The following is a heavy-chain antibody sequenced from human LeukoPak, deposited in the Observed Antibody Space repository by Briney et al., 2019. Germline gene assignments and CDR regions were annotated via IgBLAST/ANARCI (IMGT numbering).Heavy chain of an antibody. V-gene: IGHV4-30-4*01. CDR3: ARVPFYDSSGVF. Sequence: SETLSLTCTVSGDSLSSGDNYWSWIRQPPGKGLEWIGYIYYSGSTYYNPSLKSRVTISSDTSKNQFSLKLSSVTAADTAVYYCARVPFYDSSGVFWGQGTLVTVSS. D-gene: IGHD3-22*01. J-gene: IGHJ4*02. CDR2: IYYSGST. CDR1: GDSLSSGDNY.